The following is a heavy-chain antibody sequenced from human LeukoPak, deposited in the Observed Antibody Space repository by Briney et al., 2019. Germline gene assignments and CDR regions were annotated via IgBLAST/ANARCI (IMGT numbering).Heavy chain of an antibody. V-gene: IGHV4-30-4*08. CDR2: IYYSGST. Sequence: PTQTLSLTCTVSGGSISSGDYYWTWIRQPPGRGLEWIVYIYYSGSTYYNPSLKSRVTISVDTSKNQFSLKLSSVTAADTAVYYCARGIVLMVYALAPRSGFDPWGQGTLVTVSS. J-gene: IGHJ5*02. D-gene: IGHD2-8*01. CDR3: ARGIVLMVYALAPRSGFDP. CDR1: GGSISSGDYY.